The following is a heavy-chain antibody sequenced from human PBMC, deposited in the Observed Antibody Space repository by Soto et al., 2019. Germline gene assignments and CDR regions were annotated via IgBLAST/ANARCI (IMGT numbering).Heavy chain of an antibody. CDR3: AKDQYGSSSWPLDFDF. D-gene: IGHD6-13*01. Sequence: EVQLLESGGGLVQPGGSLRLSCAASGFTFRNYAMSWVRQAPGKGLEWVSAISGDGGTTYYADSVKGRFTISRDKSKNTLYLPLNSLRAEDTASYYCAKDQYGSSSWPLDFDFWGQGTLVTVSP. CDR1: GFTFRNYA. CDR2: ISGDGGTT. J-gene: IGHJ4*02. V-gene: IGHV3-23*01.